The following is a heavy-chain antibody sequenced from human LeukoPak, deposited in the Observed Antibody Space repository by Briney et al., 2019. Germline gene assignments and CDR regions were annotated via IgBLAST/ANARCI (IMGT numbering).Heavy chain of an antibody. D-gene: IGHD6-19*01. Sequence: GGSLRLSCAASGFTLSNSWIHWVRQAPGKGLEWVSAISGSGGSTYYADSVKGRFTISRDNSKNTLYLQMNSLRAEDTAVYYCAKDYSPYSSGWFSDYWGQGTLVTVSS. V-gene: IGHV3-23*01. CDR2: ISGSGGST. CDR3: AKDYSPYSSGWFSDY. J-gene: IGHJ4*02. CDR1: GFTLSNSW.